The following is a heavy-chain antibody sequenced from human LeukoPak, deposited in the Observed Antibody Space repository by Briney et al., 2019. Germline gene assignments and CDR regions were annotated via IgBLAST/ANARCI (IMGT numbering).Heavy chain of an antibody. J-gene: IGHJ3*02. CDR3: ARRALPPAYCGGDCFDAFDI. Sequence: GESLKISCKGSGYRLTSYWISWVRQMPGKGLEWMGRIDPSDSYTNYSPSFQGHVTISADKSISTAYLQWSSLKASDTAMYYCARRALPPAYCGGDCFDAFDIWGQGTMVTVSS. CDR1: GYRLTSYW. V-gene: IGHV5-10-1*01. CDR2: IDPSDSYT. D-gene: IGHD2-21*02.